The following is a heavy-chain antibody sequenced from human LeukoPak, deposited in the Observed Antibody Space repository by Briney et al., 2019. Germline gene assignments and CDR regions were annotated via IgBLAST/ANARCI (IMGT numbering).Heavy chain of an antibody. J-gene: IGHJ4*02. V-gene: IGHV3-7*04. D-gene: IGHD7-27*01. CDR2: IKQDGSEK. Sequence: GGSLRLSCAASGFTFSSYWMSWVRQAPGKGLEWVANIKQDGSEKQYVDSVKGRFAISRDDAENSLYLQMNSLKAEDTAVYYCGRFTRSGDSVYWGQGTLVTVSS. CDR3: GRFTRSGDSVY. CDR1: GFTFSSYW.